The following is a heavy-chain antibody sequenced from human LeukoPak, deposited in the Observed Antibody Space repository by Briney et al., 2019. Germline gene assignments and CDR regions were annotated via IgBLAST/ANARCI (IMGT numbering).Heavy chain of an antibody. Sequence: GGSLRLSCAVSGFTFSSYELRWGRRAPGRGVVWVSYSSCSGSTIYYADSVKGRFTISGDNAKNSLSLQLSSVSAADTAVYYCARVQRRQLHFDWIPSYGMDVCGQGTTVTASS. CDR1: GFTFSSYE. CDR3: ARVQRRQLHFDWIPSYGMDV. CDR2: SSCSGSTI. D-gene: IGHD3-9*01. V-gene: IGHV3-48*03. J-gene: IGHJ6*02.